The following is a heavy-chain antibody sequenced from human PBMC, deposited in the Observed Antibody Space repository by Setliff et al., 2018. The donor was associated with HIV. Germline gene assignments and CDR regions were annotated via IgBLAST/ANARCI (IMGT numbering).Heavy chain of an antibody. CDR2: IKSKEDGGTR. J-gene: IGHJ4*02. CDR1: GMTFSDAW. V-gene: IGHV3-15*01. D-gene: IGHD3-3*01. CDR3: VKDVLKFWSGSGALDF. Sequence: PGGSLRLSCLASGMTFSDAWMTWVRQAPGKGPEWVGRIKSKEDGGTREYAAPVKGRFTISRDDSKKTLYLQMNSLRDEDTAVYYCVKDVLKFWSGSGALDFWGPGTLVTVSS.